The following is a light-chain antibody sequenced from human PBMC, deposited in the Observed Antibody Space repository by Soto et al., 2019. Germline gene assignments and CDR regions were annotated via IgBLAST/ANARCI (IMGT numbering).Light chain of an antibody. CDR1: QSVSSN. V-gene: IGKV3-15*01. Sequence: EIVMTQSPATLSVSPGERATLSCRASQSVSSNLAWYQQKPGQAPRLLIYGASARATGIPARFSGSGSGTEFSLPISSLQSEEFAVYYCQQYNNWSLTFGQGTKLEIK. J-gene: IGKJ2*01. CDR2: GAS. CDR3: QQYNNWSLT.